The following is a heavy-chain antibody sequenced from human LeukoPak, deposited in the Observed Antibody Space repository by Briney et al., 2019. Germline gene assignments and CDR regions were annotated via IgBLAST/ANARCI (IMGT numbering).Heavy chain of an antibody. Sequence: GSLRLSCAASGFTVSSNYMSWIRQPPGKGLEWIGYIYYSGSTNYNPSLKSRLTILVDTSKNQFSLKLSSVTAADTAVYYCARVGDWNDLVYWGQGTLVTVSS. V-gene: IGHV4-59*02. J-gene: IGHJ4*02. D-gene: IGHD1-1*01. CDR3: ARVGDWNDLVY. CDR1: GFTVSSNY. CDR2: IYYSGST.